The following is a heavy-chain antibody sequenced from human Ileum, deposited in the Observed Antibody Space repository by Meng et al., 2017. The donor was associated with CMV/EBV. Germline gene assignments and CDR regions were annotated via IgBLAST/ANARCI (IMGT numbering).Heavy chain of an antibody. J-gene: IGHJ4*02. Sequence: QVQLVQSGSEGKKPGASVKVSCKASGYNFISNNMIWVRQAPGQGPEWMGWINTNTGNPTYAQGFTGRFVFSLDTSVSTAFLQINSLKAEDTAVYYCARDGLSGRYFDYWGQGTLVTVSS. D-gene: IGHD3-3*01. CDR3: ARDGLSGRYFDY. V-gene: IGHV7-4-1*02. CDR1: GYNFISNN. CDR2: INTNTGNP.